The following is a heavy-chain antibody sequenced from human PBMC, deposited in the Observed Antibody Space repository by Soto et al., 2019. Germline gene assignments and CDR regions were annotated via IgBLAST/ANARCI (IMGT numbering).Heavy chain of an antibody. V-gene: IGHV4-61*01. CDR2: IYYSGST. D-gene: IGHD2-15*01. CDR3: ARVTRFHFDY. J-gene: IGHJ4*02. CDR1: GGSVRSGSYY. Sequence: SETLSLTYTVSGGSVRSGSYYWSWIRHPPGKGLEWIGYIYYSGSTNYNPSLKSRVTISVDTSKNPFSLKVTSVTAADTAVYQCARVTRFHFDYGGQGTLVTVSS.